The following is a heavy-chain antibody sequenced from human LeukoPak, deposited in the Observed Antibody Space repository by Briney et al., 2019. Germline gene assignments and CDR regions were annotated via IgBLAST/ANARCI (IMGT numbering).Heavy chain of an antibody. J-gene: IGHJ6*02. CDR3: ARGPRGPYYYGMDV. CDR1: GFTFSSYG. CDR2: IWYDGSNK. V-gene: IGHV3-33*01. Sequence: GGSLRLSCAASGFTFSSYGMHWVRQAPGKGLEWVAVIWYDGSNKYYADSVKGRFTISRDNSKNTLYLQMNSLRAEDTAVYYCARGPRGPYYYGMDVWGQGTTVTVSS. D-gene: IGHD3-10*01.